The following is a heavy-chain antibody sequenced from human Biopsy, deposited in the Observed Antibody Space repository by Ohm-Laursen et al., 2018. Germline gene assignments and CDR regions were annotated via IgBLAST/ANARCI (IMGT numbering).Heavy chain of an antibody. V-gene: IGHV1-8*01. Sequence: ASVTASCTASGSTFTSYDITWVRQASGQGPEWLGWLNPVSGNSNFGQKFRGRVTVTSDTSISTAYMELSGLTSDDTATYYCGRAVRNQLLTDPWGQGTLVTVTS. D-gene: IGHD1-7*01. CDR2: LNPVSGNS. CDR3: GRAVRNQLLTDP. CDR1: GSTFTSYD. J-gene: IGHJ5*02.